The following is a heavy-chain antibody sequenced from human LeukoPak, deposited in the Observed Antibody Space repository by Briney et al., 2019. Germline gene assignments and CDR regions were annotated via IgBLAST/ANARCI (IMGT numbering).Heavy chain of an antibody. V-gene: IGHV4-4*08. D-gene: IGHD3-22*01. CDR1: GDSITSYY. J-gene: IGHJ3*02. CDR3: AREVVTSTGAFDI. CDR2: IYTSGST. Sequence: PSETLSLTCTVSGDSITSYYWNWLRQPPGKGLEWIGRIYTSGSTNYNPSLKSRVTISVDTSKNQFSLKLSSVTAADTAVYYCAREVVTSTGAFDIWGQGTMVTVSS.